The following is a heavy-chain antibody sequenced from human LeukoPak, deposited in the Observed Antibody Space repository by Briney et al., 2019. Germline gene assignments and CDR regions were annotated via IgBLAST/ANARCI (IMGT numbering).Heavy chain of an antibody. CDR2: ISSNADTT. D-gene: IGHD4-11*01. CDR3: IQTTIEK. Sequence: GGSLRLSCSASGFTFSSYAMEWVRQAPGKGLEYLSAISSNADTTYYADSVKGRFTISRDNSKNTLCLQMSSLRTEDTAVYYCIQTTIEKWGQGTLVTVSS. J-gene: IGHJ4*02. CDR1: GFTFSSYA. V-gene: IGHV3-64D*06.